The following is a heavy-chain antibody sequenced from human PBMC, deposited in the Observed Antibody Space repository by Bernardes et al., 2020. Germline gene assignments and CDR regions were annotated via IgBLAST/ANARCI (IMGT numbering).Heavy chain of an antibody. CDR2: ISGSGGST. V-gene: IGHV3-23*01. Sequence: GGSLRLSCAASGFTFSSYAMSWVRQAPGKGLEWVSAISGSGGSTYYADSVKGRFTISRDNSKNTLYLQMNSLRAEDTAVYYCAKDWFGMVQGATWGYFDYWGQGTLVTVSS. CDR3: AKDWFGMVQGATWGYFDY. D-gene: IGHD3-10*01. CDR1: GFTFSSYA. J-gene: IGHJ4*02.